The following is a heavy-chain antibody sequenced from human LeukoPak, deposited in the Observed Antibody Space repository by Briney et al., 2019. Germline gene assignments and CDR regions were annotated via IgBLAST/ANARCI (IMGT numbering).Heavy chain of an antibody. J-gene: IGHJ6*03. CDR2: INPNGGGT. CDR3: ARSSGYSSGWYRGYYYYYMDV. Sequence: ASVKVSCKASGYTFTGYYMHWVRQAPGQGLEWMGWINPNGGGTNYAQKFQGRVTMTRDTSISTAYMELSRLRSDDTAVYYCARSSGYSSGWYRGYYYYYMDVWGKGTTVTISS. V-gene: IGHV1-2*02. D-gene: IGHD6-19*01. CDR1: GYTFTGYY.